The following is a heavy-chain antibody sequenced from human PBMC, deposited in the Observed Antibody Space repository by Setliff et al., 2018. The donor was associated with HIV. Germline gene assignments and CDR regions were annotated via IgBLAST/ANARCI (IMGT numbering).Heavy chain of an antibody. CDR1: GISFSSYA. CDR3: AKGSVRMHYYDSSGYFRH. V-gene: IGHV3-23*01. CDR2: IGGSGGST. J-gene: IGHJ1*01. Sequence: SLKISCEASGISFSSYAMNWVRQAPGKGLEWVSVIGGSGGSTYYADSVKGRFTISRNNSKNTLYLQMNSLRAEDTAVYYCAKGSVRMHYYDSSGYFRHWGQGTPVTVSS. D-gene: IGHD3-22*01.